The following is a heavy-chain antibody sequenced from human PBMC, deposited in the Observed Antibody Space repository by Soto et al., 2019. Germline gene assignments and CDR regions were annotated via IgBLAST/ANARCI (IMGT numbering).Heavy chain of an antibody. CDR1: GGSFTGYY. CDR3: ARGRYSSGWD. V-gene: IGHV4-34*01. J-gene: IGHJ4*02. CDR2: INHSGST. D-gene: IGHD6-19*01. Sequence: QVQLQPWGAALLKPSETLSITCAVYGGSFTGYYWKWIRQPPGKGLEGIGEINHSGSTNYNPSLKSRVTVAVDTSKNQCSLKLSAVTAEDAAVYYCARGRYSSGWDLGQGTLVTLSS.